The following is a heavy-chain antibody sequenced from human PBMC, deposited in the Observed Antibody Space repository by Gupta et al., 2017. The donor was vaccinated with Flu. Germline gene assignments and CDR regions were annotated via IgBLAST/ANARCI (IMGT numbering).Heavy chain of an antibody. CDR3: ARDLAFDGSGSYPYGMDV. Sequence: QVQLVQSGAEVKKPGASVKVSCKASGYTFTGYYMHWVRQAPGQGLEWMGWINPNSGGTNYAQKFQGWVTMTRDTSISTAYMELSRLRSDDTAVYYCARDLAFDGSGSYPYGMDVWGQGTTVTVSS. D-gene: IGHD3-10*01. CDR1: GYTFTGYY. CDR2: INPNSGGT. J-gene: IGHJ6*02. V-gene: IGHV1-2*04.